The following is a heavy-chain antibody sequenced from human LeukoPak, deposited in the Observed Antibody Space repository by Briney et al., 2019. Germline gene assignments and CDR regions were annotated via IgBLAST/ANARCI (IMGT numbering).Heavy chain of an antibody. D-gene: IGHD3-3*01. CDR3: AKDRSSRYDFWSGSFSHYYYYYMDV. V-gene: IGHV3-23*01. Sequence: GGSLRLSCAASGFTFSSYAMSWVRQAPGKGLERVSAISGSGGSTYYEDAAKGRSTISRDNTKNTLYLQMNSLRAEDTAVYYCAKDRSSRYDFWSGSFSHYYYYYMDVWGKGTTVTVSS. CDR1: GFTFSSYA. CDR2: ISGSGGST. J-gene: IGHJ6*03.